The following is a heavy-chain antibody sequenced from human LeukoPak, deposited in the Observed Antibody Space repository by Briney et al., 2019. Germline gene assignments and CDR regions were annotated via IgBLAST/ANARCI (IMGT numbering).Heavy chain of an antibody. Sequence: SETLSLTCAVYGGSFSGYYWSWIRQPPGKGLEWIGEINHSGSTNYNPSLKSRVTISVDTSKNQFSLKLSSVTAADTAVYYCARGLMDTAMTPPCFNVDYLGQGTLVTVSS. CDR1: GGSFSGYY. D-gene: IGHD5-18*01. CDR2: INHSGST. CDR3: ARGLMDTAMTPPCFNVDY. V-gene: IGHV4-34*01. J-gene: IGHJ4*02.